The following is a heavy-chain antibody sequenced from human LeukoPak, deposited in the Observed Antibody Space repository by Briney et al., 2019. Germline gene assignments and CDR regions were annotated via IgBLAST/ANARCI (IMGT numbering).Heavy chain of an antibody. V-gene: IGHV3-15*01. CDR2: IKSKTDGGTT. J-gene: IGHJ4*02. CDR1: GFTFSSYA. D-gene: IGHD3-10*01. CDR3: TTATYGSGSWYYFDY. Sequence: GGSLRLSCAASGFTFSSYAMSWVRQAPGKGLEWVGRIKSKTDGGTTDYAAPVKGRFTISRDDSKNTLYLQMNSLKTEDTAVYYCTTATYGSGSWYYFDYWGQGTLVTVSS.